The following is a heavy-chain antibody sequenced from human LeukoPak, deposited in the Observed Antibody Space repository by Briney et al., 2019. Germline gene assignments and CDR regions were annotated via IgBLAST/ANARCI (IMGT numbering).Heavy chain of an antibody. Sequence: APVKVSCKASGYVFTNNYMHWVRQAPGQGLEWMGIINPSGGSTSYAQKFQGRVTMTRDTSTSTVYMELSSLRSEDTAVYYCARGGSPPFYWGQGTLVTVSS. CDR3: ARGGSPPFY. D-gene: IGHD3-10*01. CDR1: GYVFTNNY. J-gene: IGHJ4*02. CDR2: INPSGGST. V-gene: IGHV1-46*01.